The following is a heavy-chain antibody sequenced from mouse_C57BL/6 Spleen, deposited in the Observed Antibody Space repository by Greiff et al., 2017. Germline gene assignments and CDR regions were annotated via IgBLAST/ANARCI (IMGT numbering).Heavy chain of an antibody. Sequence: QVQLKQPGAELVKPGASVKMSCKASGYTFTSYWITWVKQRPGQGLEWIGDIYPGSGSTNYNEKFKSKATLTVDTSSSTAYMQLSSLTSEDSAVYYCARWPITTVVANYAMDYWGQGTSVTVSS. D-gene: IGHD1-1*01. CDR2: IYPGSGST. J-gene: IGHJ4*01. V-gene: IGHV1-55*01. CDR1: GYTFTSYW. CDR3: ARWPITTVVANYAMDY.